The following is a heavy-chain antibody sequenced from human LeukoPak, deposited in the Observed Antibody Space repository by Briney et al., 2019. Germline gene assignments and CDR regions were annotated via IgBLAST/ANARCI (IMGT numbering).Heavy chain of an antibody. Sequence: PGGSLRLSCAASGFTFSTYGMHWVRQAPGKGLEWVAFIRSDGSHKYYADSVKGRFTISRDNSKNTLYLQMNSLRAEDTAVYYCAREDPYSSSTRFDYWGQGTLVTVSS. CDR2: IRSDGSHK. D-gene: IGHD6-6*01. V-gene: IGHV3-30*02. CDR1: GFTFSTYG. J-gene: IGHJ4*02. CDR3: AREDPYSSSTRFDY.